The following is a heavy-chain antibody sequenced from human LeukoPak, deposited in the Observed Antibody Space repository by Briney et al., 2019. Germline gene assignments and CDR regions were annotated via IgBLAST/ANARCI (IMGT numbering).Heavy chain of an antibody. D-gene: IGHD2-21*02. Sequence: PGGSLKLSCAASGFTFSGSAMHWVRQASGKGLEWVGRIRSKANSYATAYAASVKGRFTISRDDSKNTAYLQMNSLKTEDTAVYYCTRLHGGCGGDCYLNWFDPWGQGTLVTVSS. J-gene: IGHJ5*02. CDR1: GFTFSGSA. V-gene: IGHV3-73*01. CDR3: TRLHGGCGGDCYLNWFDP. CDR2: IRSKANSYAT.